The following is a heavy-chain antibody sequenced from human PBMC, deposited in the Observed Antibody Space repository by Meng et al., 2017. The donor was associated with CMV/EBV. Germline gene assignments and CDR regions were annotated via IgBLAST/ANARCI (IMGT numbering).Heavy chain of an antibody. Sequence: ASVQVSCKASGYTFTGYYMHWVRQAPGQGLEWMGWINPNSGGTNYAQKFQGRVTMTRDTSISTAYMELSRLRSDDTAVYYCARDLGWCWDYGGNSCRSWFDPWGQGTLVTVSS. V-gene: IGHV1-2*02. CDR2: INPNSGGT. D-gene: IGHD4-23*01. CDR1: GYTFTGYY. CDR3: ARDLGWCWDYGGNSCRSWFDP. J-gene: IGHJ5*02.